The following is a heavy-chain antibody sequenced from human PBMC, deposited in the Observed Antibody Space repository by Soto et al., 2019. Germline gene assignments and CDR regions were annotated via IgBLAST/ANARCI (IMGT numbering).Heavy chain of an antibody. CDR2: ISSSSSTI. D-gene: IGHD2-21*02. Sequence: EVQLVESGGGLVQPGGSLRLSCAASGFTFSSYSMNWVRQAPGKGLEWVSYISSSSSTIYYADSVKGRFTISRDNAKNSLYLQMNSLRDEDTAVYYCASVVVTEGEHAFDIWGQGTMVTVSS. J-gene: IGHJ3*02. CDR1: GFTFSSYS. V-gene: IGHV3-48*02. CDR3: ASVVVTEGEHAFDI.